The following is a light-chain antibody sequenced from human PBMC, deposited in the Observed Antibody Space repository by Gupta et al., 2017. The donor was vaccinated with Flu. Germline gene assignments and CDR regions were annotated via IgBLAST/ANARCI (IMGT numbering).Light chain of an antibody. CDR2: QDS. CDR1: KLGDKY. J-gene: IGLJ2*01. CDR3: QAGDSSTYVV. V-gene: IGLV3-1*01. Sequence: SYVLPQPHSVSVSPGPTASITCFDDKLGDKYACWYQQKPGQSPVLVIYQDSKRPSGIPERFSGSNSGNTATLTIGGTQALDGADYYCQAGDSSTYVVFGGGTKLTVL.